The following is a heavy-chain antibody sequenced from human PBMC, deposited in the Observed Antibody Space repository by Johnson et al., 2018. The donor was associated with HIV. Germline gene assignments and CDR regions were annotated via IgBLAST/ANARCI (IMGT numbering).Heavy chain of an antibody. CDR3: AKAIGWELSI. V-gene: IGHV3-30*18. Sequence: VQLVESGGGVVQPGGSLRLSCAASGLIFNTYGMHWVRQAPGKGLEWVAVISYDGSKKYYADSVKGRFTISRDNSKNTLYLQMNSLRAEDTAVYYCAKAIGWELSIGGQGTMVTVSS. J-gene: IGHJ3*02. CDR1: GLIFNTYG. CDR2: ISYDGSKK. D-gene: IGHD1-26*01.